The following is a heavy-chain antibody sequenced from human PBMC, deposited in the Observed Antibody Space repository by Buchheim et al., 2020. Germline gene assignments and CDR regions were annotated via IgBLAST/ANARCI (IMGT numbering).Heavy chain of an antibody. CDR1: VGTVSSDG. Sequence: QLLVVQSGAEVKKTGSSVKVSCKASVGTVSSDGFNWVRQAPGQGLEWMGVVIPILGTKNSAQTFQGRVTITEDNSTTTAYMELSSLRSEDTAVYYCAVVAPSGMDVWGQGTT. CDR3: AVVAPSGMDV. J-gene: IGHJ6*02. V-gene: IGHV1-69*06. D-gene: IGHD2-2*01. CDR2: VIPILGTK.